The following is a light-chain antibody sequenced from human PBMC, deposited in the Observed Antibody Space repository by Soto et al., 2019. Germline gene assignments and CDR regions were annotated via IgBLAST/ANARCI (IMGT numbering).Light chain of an antibody. CDR3: MQGTHWPLT. V-gene: IGKV2-30*01. CDR2: EVS. Sequence: VVMTQSPLALPVTLGQPASISCRSSQSLLYSDGKTFLTWFHQRPGQAPRRLIYEVSNRDSGVPDRFSGSGSGTDFTLKISRVEAEDVGVYYCMQGTHWPLTFGGGTKVDIK. J-gene: IGKJ4*01. CDR1: QSLLYSDGKTF.